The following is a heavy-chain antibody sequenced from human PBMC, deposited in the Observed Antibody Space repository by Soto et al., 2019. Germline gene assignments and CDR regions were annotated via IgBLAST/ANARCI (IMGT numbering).Heavy chain of an antibody. CDR2: ISYDGSNK. CDR1: GFTFSSYA. J-gene: IGHJ6*02. V-gene: IGHV3-30-3*01. Sequence: QVQLVESGGGVVQPGRSLRLSCAASGFTFSSYAMHWVRQAPGKGLEWVAVISYDGSNKYYADSVKGRLTISRDNSKNTLYLKMNSLRAEDTAVYYCARDPSATGYSRAPSMDVWGQGTTVTVSS. D-gene: IGHD6-13*01. CDR3: ARDPSATGYSRAPSMDV.